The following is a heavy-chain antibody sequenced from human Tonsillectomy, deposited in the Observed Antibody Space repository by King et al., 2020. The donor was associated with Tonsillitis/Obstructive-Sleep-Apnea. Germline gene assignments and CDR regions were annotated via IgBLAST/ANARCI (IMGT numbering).Heavy chain of an antibody. V-gene: IGHV4-34*01. J-gene: IGHJ3*02. CDR2: INHSGST. CDR3: AMTSYYDILTGYLKTDAFDI. Sequence: VQLQQWGAGLLKPSATLSLTCAVYGGSFSGYYWSWIRQPPGKGLEWIGEINHSGSTNYNPSLKSRVTISVDTSKNQFSLKLSSVTAADTAVYYCAMTSYYDILTGYLKTDAFDIWGQGTMVTVSS. D-gene: IGHD3-9*01. CDR1: GGSFSGYY.